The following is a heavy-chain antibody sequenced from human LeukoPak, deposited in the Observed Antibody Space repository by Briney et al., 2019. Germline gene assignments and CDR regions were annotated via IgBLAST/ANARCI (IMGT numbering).Heavy chain of an antibody. J-gene: IGHJ6*04. CDR2: ISGKDKDGTT. D-gene: IGHD5-12*01. V-gene: IGHV3-49*04. Sequence: SLRLSCTPSEFTLSDFAVCRVRQAPGKGLEWLGFISGKDKDGTTDYAASVRGRFIISRDNSKSVAYLEMNVLKIEDTAVYYCTRDRWGGGYTSRGMDVWGKGTTVTVSS. CDR1: EFTLSDFA. CDR3: TRDRWGGGYTSRGMDV.